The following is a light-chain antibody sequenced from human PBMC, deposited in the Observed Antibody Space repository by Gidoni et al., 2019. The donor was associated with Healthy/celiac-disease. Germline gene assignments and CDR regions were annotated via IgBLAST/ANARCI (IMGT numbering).Light chain of an antibody. J-gene: IGKJ3*01. CDR3: QQSIT. CDR2: GAS. Sequence: EIVLTQSPGTLSLPPGERATLSCRASQSVSSSYLAWYQQKPGQAPRLLIYGASSRATGIPDRFSGSGSGTDFTLTISRLEPEDFAVYYCQQSITFGPGTKVDIK. V-gene: IGKV3-20*01. CDR1: QSVSSSY.